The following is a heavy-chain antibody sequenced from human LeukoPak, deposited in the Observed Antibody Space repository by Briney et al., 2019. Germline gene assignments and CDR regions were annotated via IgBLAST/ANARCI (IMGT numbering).Heavy chain of an antibody. CDR1: GFTFDDYA. CDR2: ISWNSGSI. CDR3: AKDIYADGYNSGFDY. Sequence: PGGSLRLSCAASGFTFDDYAMHWVRQAPGKGLEWVSGISWNSGSIGYADSVKGRFTISRDNAKNSLYLQMNSLRAEDMALYYCAKDIYADGYNSGFDYWGQGTLVTVSS. J-gene: IGHJ4*02. V-gene: IGHV3-9*03. D-gene: IGHD5-24*01.